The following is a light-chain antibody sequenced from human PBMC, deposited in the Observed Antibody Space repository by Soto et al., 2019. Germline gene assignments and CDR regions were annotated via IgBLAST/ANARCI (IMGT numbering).Light chain of an antibody. J-gene: IGKJ2*01. Sequence: EIVLTQSPATLSLSPGERATLSYRASQSVSSYLAWYQQKPGQAPRLLIYDASNRATGIPARFSGSGSGTDFTLTISSLEPEDCAVYYCQQRSNWPPAFGQGTKLEIK. CDR1: QSVSSY. CDR2: DAS. V-gene: IGKV3-11*01. CDR3: QQRSNWPPA.